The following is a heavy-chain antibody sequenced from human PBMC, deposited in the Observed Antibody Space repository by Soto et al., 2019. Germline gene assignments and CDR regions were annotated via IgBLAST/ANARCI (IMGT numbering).Heavy chain of an antibody. Sequence: QITLKESGPTLVKPTQTLTLTCTFSGFSLSTSGVGVGWIRQPPGKALEWLALIYWDDDKRYSPSLKSRLTITKDTSKNQVVLTMTNMDPVDTATYYCAHRPAGHYDILTGYPELSGFDYWGQGTLVTVSS. D-gene: IGHD3-9*01. CDR3: AHRPAGHYDILTGYPELSGFDY. CDR2: IYWDDDK. J-gene: IGHJ4*02. V-gene: IGHV2-5*02. CDR1: GFSLSTSGVG.